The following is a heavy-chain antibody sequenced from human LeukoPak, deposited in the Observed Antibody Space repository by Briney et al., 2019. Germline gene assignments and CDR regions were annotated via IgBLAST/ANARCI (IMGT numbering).Heavy chain of an antibody. Sequence: ASVKVSCKASGYTFTGYYMHWVRQAPGQGLEWMGWINPNSGGTNYAQKFQGRVTMTRDTSISTAYMELSRLRSDDTAVYFFTKKTAYDILTGLSDYWGQGTLVTVSS. CDR3: TKKTAYDILTGLSDY. CDR2: INPNSGGT. J-gene: IGHJ4*02. D-gene: IGHD3-9*01. V-gene: IGHV1-2*02. CDR1: GYTFTGYY.